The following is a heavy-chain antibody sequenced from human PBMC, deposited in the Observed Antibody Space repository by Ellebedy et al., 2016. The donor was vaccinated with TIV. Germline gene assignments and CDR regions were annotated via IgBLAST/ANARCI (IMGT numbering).Heavy chain of an antibody. Sequence: GESLKISCAASGFTFSGSYMNWIRQAPGKGLEWLSYISGSGSDINYADSVKGRFTVSRDNAKNSLYLQMNSLRAEDTAVYYCVKDARLASYWGQGTLVTVSS. V-gene: IGHV3-11*06. CDR1: GFTFSGSY. CDR2: ISGSGSDI. J-gene: IGHJ4*02. CDR3: VKDARLASY. D-gene: IGHD2-15*01.